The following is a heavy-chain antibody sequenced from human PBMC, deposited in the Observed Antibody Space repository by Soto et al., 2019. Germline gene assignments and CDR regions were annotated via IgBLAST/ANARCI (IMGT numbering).Heavy chain of an antibody. CDR3: ARRYCISTSCHYDGMDV. J-gene: IGHJ6*02. V-gene: IGHV1-69*12. Sequence: QVQLVQSGAEVKKPGSSVKVSCKASGGTFSTYTINWVRQAPGQGLEWMGGIIPMFGTANYAQKFQGRATITADESTSTAYMELSSLRSEDTAVYYCARRYCISTSCHYDGMDVWGQGTTVTVSS. CDR2: IIPMFGTA. CDR1: GGTFSTYT. D-gene: IGHD2-2*01.